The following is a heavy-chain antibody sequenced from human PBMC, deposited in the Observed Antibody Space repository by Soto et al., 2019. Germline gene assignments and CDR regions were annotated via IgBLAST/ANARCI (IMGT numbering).Heavy chain of an antibody. CDR1: GASISRYY. CDR3: ARHSRAFDI. J-gene: IGHJ3*02. Sequence: SETLSLTCTVSGASISRYYWSWIRQSPGKGLEWIGYLYNTGSTIYNPSLKSRVTISVDTSKNQFSLKLSSVTAADTAVYYCARHSRAFDIWGQGTMVTVSS. V-gene: IGHV4-59*08. CDR2: LYNTGST.